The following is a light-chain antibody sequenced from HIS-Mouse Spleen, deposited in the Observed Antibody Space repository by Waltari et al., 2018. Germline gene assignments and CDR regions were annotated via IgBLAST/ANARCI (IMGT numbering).Light chain of an antibody. V-gene: IGKV3-20*01. CDR1: QRVSSIY. CDR3: QQYGSSPLT. J-gene: IGKJ4*01. CDR2: GAS. Sequence: EIVLTQSPGTLSFSPGERATLSCGASQRVSSIYLAWYQQKPGQAPRLLIYGASSRDTGIPDRFSGSGSGTDFTLTIRRLETEDFAVYYCQQYGSSPLTFGGGTKVEIK.